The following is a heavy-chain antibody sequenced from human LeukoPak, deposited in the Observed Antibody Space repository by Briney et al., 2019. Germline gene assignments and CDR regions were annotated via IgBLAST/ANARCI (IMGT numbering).Heavy chain of an antibody. J-gene: IGHJ4*02. D-gene: IGHD6-13*01. CDR2: ISSSSSYI. V-gene: IGHV3-21*01. Sequence: PGGSLRLSCAASGFTFSSYSMNWVRQAPGKGLEWVSSISSSSSYIYYADSVKGRFTISRDNAKNSLYLQINSQRAEDTAVYYCARAGKYSSSWYFDYWGQGTLVTVSS. CDR1: GFTFSSYS. CDR3: ARAGKYSSSWYFDY.